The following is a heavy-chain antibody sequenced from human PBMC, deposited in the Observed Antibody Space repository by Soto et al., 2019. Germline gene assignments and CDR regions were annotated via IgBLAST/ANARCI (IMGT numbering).Heavy chain of an antibody. D-gene: IGHD5-12*01. V-gene: IGHV3-23*01. J-gene: IGHJ6*02. CDR1: GFTFSSYA. CDR2: ISGRGGST. CDR3: AKGVPNRRAYSYGMYV. Sequence: PGGSLRLSCAVSGFTFSSYAMSWVRQAPGEGLEWVSAISGRGGSTYYADSVKGRFTISRDNSKNTLYLQMNSLRAGDTAVYYCAKGVPNRRAYSYGMYVWGQGTTVTVSS.